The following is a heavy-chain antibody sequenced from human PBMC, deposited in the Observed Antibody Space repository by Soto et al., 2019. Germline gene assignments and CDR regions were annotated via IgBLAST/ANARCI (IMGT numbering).Heavy chain of an antibody. CDR1: GFAFDDYV. V-gene: IGHV3-9*01. Sequence: QPGGSLRLSCAASGFAFDDYVMHWVRQAPGKGLEWVACISWDSGDIGYADSVKGRFTISRDNAKNSLFLQMNSLRTEDTALYYCTKEGDPDDYRNYFDYWGQGALVTVSS. D-gene: IGHD4-4*01. CDR3: TKEGDPDDYRNYFDY. J-gene: IGHJ4*02. CDR2: ISWDSGDI.